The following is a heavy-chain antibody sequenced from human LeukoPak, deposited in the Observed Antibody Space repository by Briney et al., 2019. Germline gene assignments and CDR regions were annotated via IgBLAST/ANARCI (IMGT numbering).Heavy chain of an antibody. CDR2: IYYSGST. D-gene: IGHD6-13*01. V-gene: IGHV4-59*11. Sequence: SETLSLTCTVSGGSISSHYWSWIRQPPGKGLEWIGYIYYSGSTNYNPSLKSRVTISVDTSKNQFSLKLSSVTAADTAVYYCARSRTYSSSWRMDYWYFDLWGRGTLVTVSS. CDR3: ARSRTYSSSWRMDYWYFDL. CDR1: GGSISSHY. J-gene: IGHJ2*01.